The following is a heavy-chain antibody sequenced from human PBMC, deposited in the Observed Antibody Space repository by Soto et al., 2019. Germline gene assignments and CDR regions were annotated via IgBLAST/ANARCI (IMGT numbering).Heavy chain of an antibody. J-gene: IGHJ6*03. CDR1: GITFSSYA. V-gene: IGHV3-23*01. CDR2: IIGSGGST. D-gene: IGHD3-3*01. CDR3: AKVQTCYDFWSGSDYYYYMDV. Sequence: EVQLLESGGGLVQPGGSLRLSCAASGITFSSYAMSWVRQAPGKGLEWVSAIIGSGGSTYYADSVKGRFTISRDNSKNTLYLQMNSLRAEDTAVYYCAKVQTCYDFWSGSDYYYYMDVWGKGTTVTVSS.